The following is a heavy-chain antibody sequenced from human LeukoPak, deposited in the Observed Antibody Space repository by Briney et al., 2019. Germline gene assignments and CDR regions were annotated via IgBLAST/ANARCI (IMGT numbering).Heavy chain of an antibody. D-gene: IGHD2-8*01. CDR3: ARDRVWTVLY. CDR1: GFTFSGYW. V-gene: IGHV3-7*01. CDR2: INQDGNEK. Sequence: GGSLRLSCAASGFTFSGYWMSWVRQAPGKGLEWVANINQDGNEKYYVDSVKGRFTISRDNAKNSLYLQMNSLKTEDTAVYYCARDRVWTVLYWGQGTLVTVSS. J-gene: IGHJ4*02.